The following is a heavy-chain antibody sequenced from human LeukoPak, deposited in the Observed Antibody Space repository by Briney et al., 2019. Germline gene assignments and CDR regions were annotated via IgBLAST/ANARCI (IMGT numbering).Heavy chain of an antibody. CDR2: ISGGAGST. J-gene: IGHJ4*02. D-gene: IGHD2-2*01. V-gene: IGHV3-23*01. Sequence: PGGSLRLSCATSGLTFRTYWMSWVRQAPGKGLECVSVISGGAGSTYYADSVKGRFTISRDNSKNTLYMQMNSLRAEDTAVYYCAKVGTRHIVVVPAAVDSADYWGQGTLVTVSS. CDR3: AKVGTRHIVVVPAAVDSADY. CDR1: GLTFRTYW.